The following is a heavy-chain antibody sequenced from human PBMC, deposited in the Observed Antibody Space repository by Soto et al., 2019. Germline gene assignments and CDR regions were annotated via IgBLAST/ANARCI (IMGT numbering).Heavy chain of an antibody. J-gene: IGHJ3*02. V-gene: IGHV1-2*02. CDR1: GYTFTGYY. CDR2: INPHGGGT. Sequence: ASVKVSCKASGYTFTGYYIHWVRQAPGQGLEWMGWINPHGGGTNYAQKFQGRVSMTRDTSISTAFMDLSRLISDDTAIYYCARDDASDIWGQGTLVTVSS. CDR3: ARDDASDI.